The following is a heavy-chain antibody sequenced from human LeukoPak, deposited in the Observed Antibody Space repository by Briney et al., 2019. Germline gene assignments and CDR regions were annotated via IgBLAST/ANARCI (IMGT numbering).Heavy chain of an antibody. Sequence: GESLKISCKGSGYSFTNYWIGWVRQMPGKGLEWMGITYPGDSDTRYSPSFQGQVTISADKSISTAYLQWSSLRASDTAMYYCARHGPNWGDAFDIWGQGTMVTVSS. CDR1: GYSFTNYW. V-gene: IGHV5-51*01. J-gene: IGHJ3*02. CDR2: TYPGDSDT. CDR3: ARHGPNWGDAFDI. D-gene: IGHD7-27*01.